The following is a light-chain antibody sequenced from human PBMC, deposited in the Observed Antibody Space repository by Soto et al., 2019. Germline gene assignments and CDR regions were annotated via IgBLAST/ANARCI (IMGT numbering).Light chain of an antibody. J-gene: IGKJ1*01. CDR2: EAS. Sequence: DIQLAKYPSTLSASVGDRITITCRATQSINWLAWYQQKPGKAPKLLIFEASRLESGVPSRFSGSGSGTEFTLTISSLQPDDFGTYYCQHYDTYSPMWTFGQGTKVDIK. V-gene: IGKV1-5*03. CDR3: QHYDTYSPMWT. CDR1: QSINW.